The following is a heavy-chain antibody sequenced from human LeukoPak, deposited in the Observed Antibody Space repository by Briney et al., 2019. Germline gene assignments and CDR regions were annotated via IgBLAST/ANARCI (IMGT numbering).Heavy chain of an antibody. Sequence: GGSLRLSCAASGFTVSSNYMSWVRQAPGKGLEWVSTLYSGGNTYYADSVKDRFTISRDNSKNTLYLQMNSMRAEDTAVYYCARLVGRAAAGTLGWIDPWGQGTLVSVSS. CDR2: LYSGGNT. CDR1: GFTVSSNY. CDR3: ARLVGRAAAGTLGWIDP. D-gene: IGHD6-13*01. J-gene: IGHJ5*02. V-gene: IGHV3-66*01.